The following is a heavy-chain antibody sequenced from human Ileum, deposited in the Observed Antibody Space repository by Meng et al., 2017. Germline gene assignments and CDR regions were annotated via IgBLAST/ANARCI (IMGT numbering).Heavy chain of an antibody. CDR1: GDIVSSPTAA. CDR2: TYYRSKWYY. D-gene: IGHD6-19*01. V-gene: IGHV6-1*01. J-gene: IGHJ4*02. CDR3: ARENSGWFF. Sequence: QQSGPGLVKPSQTPLLTCVISGDIVSSPTAAWNWFRQSPSRGLEWLGRTYYRSKWYYEYAVSVKSRISVNPDTSKNQFSLQLNSVTPEDTAVYFCARENSGWFFWGQGALVTVSS.